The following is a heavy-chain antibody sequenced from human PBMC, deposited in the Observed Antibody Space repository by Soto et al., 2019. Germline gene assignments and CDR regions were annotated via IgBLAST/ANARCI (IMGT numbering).Heavy chain of an antibody. J-gene: IGHJ5*02. CDR2: IDPSDSYT. D-gene: IGHD3-22*01. CDR1: GYSFTSYW. Sequence: PGVSRDISGECSGYSFTSYWISWVRKIPGEGLEWMGRIDPSDSYTNYSPSFQGHVTISADKSISTAYLQWSSLKASDTAMYYCASLLYYYDSSGYAGLDWFDPWGQGTLVTVSS. V-gene: IGHV5-10-1*01. CDR3: ASLLYYYDSSGYAGLDWFDP.